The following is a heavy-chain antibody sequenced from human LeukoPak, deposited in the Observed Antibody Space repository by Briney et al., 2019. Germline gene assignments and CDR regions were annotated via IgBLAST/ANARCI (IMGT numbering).Heavy chain of an antibody. V-gene: IGHV4-59*01. CDR2: IYYSGST. D-gene: IGHD6-19*01. J-gene: IGHJ4*02. CDR3: ARYGFRYSSGWYWFDY. CDR1: GGSISSYY. Sequence: PSETLSLTCTVSGGSISSYYWSWIRQPPGKGLEWIGYIYYSGSTNYNPSLKSRVTISVDTSKNQFSLKLSSVTAADTAVYYCARYGFRYSSGWYWFDYWGQRTLVTVSS.